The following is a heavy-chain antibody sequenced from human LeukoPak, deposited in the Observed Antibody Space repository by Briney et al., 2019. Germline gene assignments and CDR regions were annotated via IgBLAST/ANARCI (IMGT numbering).Heavy chain of an antibody. CDR2: ISGSGGST. CDR1: GFTFSSYA. D-gene: IGHD2-2*01. J-gene: IGHJ4*02. V-gene: IGHV3-23*01. CDR3: AKDRGIVVVPAALYPH. Sequence: GGSLRLSCAASGFTFSSYAMSWVRQAPGKGLEWVSAISGSGGSTYYADSVKGRFTISRDNSKNTLYLQMYSLRAEDTAVYYCAKDRGIVVVPAALYPHWGQGTLVTVSS.